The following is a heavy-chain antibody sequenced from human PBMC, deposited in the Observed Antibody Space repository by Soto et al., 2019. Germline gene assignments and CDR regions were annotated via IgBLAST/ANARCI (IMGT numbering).Heavy chain of an antibody. CDR2: TRNKANSYTT. D-gene: IGHD4-4*01. V-gene: IGHV3-72*01. Sequence: GGSLRLSCAASGFTFSDHYMDWVRQAPGKGQEWVGRTRNKANSYTTEYAASVKGRFTISRDDSKNSLYLQMNSLKTEDTAVYYCARGNTVTNYYYYYMDVWGKGTTVTVSS. J-gene: IGHJ6*03. CDR1: GFTFSDHY. CDR3: ARGNTVTNYYYYYMDV.